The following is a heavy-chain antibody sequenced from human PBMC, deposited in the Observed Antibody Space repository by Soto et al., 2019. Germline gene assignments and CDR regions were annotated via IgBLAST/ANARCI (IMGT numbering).Heavy chain of an antibody. CDR1: GFTFSNHW. J-gene: IGHJ4*02. CDR2: IDNDRGTS. D-gene: IGHD4-17*01. V-gene: IGHV3-74*01. CDR3: AIQSSYGGYFES. Sequence: PGGSLRLSCAASGFTFSNHWMHWVRQAPGKGLAWVSRIDNDRGTSNYADSVKGRFTISRDNAKNTLYLEVNSLRVEDTAVYYCAIQSSYGGYFESWGQGALVTVSS.